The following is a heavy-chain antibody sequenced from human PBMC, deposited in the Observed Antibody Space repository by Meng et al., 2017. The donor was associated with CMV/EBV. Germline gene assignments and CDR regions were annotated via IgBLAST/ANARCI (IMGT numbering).Heavy chain of an antibody. CDR2: ISYDGSNK. V-gene: IGHV3-30*04. Sequence: GESLKISCAASGFTFDDYAMHWVRQAPGKGLEWVAVISYDGSNKYYADSVKGRFTISRDNSKNTEYLQMNSLRPEETAIYYCAKDLLLFGGANAYFDHWGQGTLVTVSS. CDR1: GFTFDDYA. D-gene: IGHD3-16*01. J-gene: IGHJ4*02. CDR3: AKDLLLFGGANAYFDH.